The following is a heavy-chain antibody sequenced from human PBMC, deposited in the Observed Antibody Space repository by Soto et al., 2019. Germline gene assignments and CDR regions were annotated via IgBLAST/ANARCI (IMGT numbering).Heavy chain of an antibody. D-gene: IGHD6-13*01. V-gene: IGHV3-23*01. CDR2: ISGSGGTT. J-gene: IGHJ6*02. CDR1: GFTFSSYA. CDR3: AKDQGYSSSWYAYYGMDV. Sequence: GGSLRLSCAASGFTFSSYAMSWVRQAPGKGLEWVSAISGSGGTTYYADSVKGRFTISRDNSKNTLYLQMNSLRAEDTAIYYCAKDQGYSSSWYAYYGMDVWGQGTTVTVSS.